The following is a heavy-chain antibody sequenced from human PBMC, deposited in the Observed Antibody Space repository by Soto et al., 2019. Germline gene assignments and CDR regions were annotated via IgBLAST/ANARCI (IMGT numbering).Heavy chain of an antibody. CDR2: IYHSGST. Sequence: SETLSLTCAVSGGSISSSNWWSWVRQPPGKGLEWIGEIYHSGSTNYNPSLKSRVTISVDKSKNQFSLKLSSVTAADTAVYYCARAGGKYCSSTSCPAPFDYWGQGTLVTVSS. CDR1: GGSISSSNW. V-gene: IGHV4-4*02. CDR3: ARAGGKYCSSTSCPAPFDY. D-gene: IGHD2-2*01. J-gene: IGHJ4*02.